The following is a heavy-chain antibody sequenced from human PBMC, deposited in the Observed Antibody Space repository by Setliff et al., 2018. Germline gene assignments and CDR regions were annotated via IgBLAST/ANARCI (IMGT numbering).Heavy chain of an antibody. CDR1: GYSISSGYY. CDR3: ARESRYYYDNLGTLDY. V-gene: IGHV4-30-4*08. J-gene: IGHJ4*02. D-gene: IGHD3-22*01. Sequence: SETLSLTCAVSGYSISSGYYWGWIRQPPGKGLEWIGYIYSSGSTYYNPSLKSRVSISVDTSKNQFSLKLSAVTAADTAVYYCARESRYYYDNLGTLDYWGQGTLVTVSS. CDR2: IYSSGST.